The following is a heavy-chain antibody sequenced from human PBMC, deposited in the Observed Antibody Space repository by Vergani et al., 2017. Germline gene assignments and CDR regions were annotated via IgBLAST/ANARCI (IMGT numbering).Heavy chain of an antibody. V-gene: IGHV4-39*07. D-gene: IGHD6-19*01. J-gene: IGHJ6*02. Sequence: QLQLQESGPGLVKPSETLSLTCTVSGGSISSSSYYWGWIRQPPGKGLEWIGSIYYSGSTYYNPSLKSRVTISVDTSKNQFSLKLSSVTAADTAVYYCARVGFGGWYGPDYYYGMDVWGQGP. CDR3: ARVGFGGWYGPDYYYGMDV. CDR2: IYYSGST. CDR1: GGSISSSSYY.